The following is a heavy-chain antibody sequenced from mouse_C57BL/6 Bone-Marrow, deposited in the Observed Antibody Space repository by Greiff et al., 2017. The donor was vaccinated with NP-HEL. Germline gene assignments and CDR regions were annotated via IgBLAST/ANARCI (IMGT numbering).Heavy chain of an antibody. Sequence: QVQLQQPGAELVMPGASVKLSCKASGYTFTSYWMHWVKQRPGQGLEWIGEIDPSDSYTNYNQKFKGKSTLTVDKSSSTAYMQLSSLTSEDSAVYYCARFGIMVTVVAGDWYFDVWGTGTTVTVSS. CDR3: ARFGIMVTVVAGDWYFDV. J-gene: IGHJ1*03. D-gene: IGHD1-1*01. CDR2: IDPSDSYT. V-gene: IGHV1-69*01. CDR1: GYTFTSYW.